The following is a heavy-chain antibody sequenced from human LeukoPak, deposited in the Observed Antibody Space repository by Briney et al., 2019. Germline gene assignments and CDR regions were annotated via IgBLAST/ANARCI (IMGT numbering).Heavy chain of an antibody. CDR3: ARASSGSYDY. V-gene: IGHV3-53*01. Sequence: GALRLSCAASGFPVSNNFMSWVRQAPGKGLEWVSTIYSGGNTYYADSVKGRFTISRDNSKNTLYLQMNSLRAEDTAVYYCARASSGSYDYWGQGALVTVSS. CDR2: IYSGGNT. CDR1: GFPVSNNF. J-gene: IGHJ4*02. D-gene: IGHD1-26*01.